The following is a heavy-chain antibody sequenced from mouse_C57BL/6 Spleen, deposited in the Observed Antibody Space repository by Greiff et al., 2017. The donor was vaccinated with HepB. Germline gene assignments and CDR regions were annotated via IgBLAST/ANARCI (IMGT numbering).Heavy chain of an antibody. D-gene: IGHD4-1*01. V-gene: IGHV5-9-1*02. CDR1: GFTFSSYA. Sequence: EVKLMESGEGLVKPGGSLKLSCAASGFTFSSYAMSWVRQTPEKRLEWVAYISSGGDYTYYADPVKGRFTISRDNARNTLYLQMSSLKSEDTAMYYCTRDLTGTYAMDYWGQGTSVTVSS. CDR3: TRDLTGTYAMDY. J-gene: IGHJ4*01. CDR2: ISSGGDYT.